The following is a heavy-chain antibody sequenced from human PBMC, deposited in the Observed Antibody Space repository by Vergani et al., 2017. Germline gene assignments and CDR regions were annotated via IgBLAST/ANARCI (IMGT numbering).Heavy chain of an antibody. CDR2: ISGSGGSK. D-gene: IGHD2-2*01. Sequence: EAQPLESGGGFVQPGGSLRLFCAASGFTFSSYAMSWVRQAPGKGLEWVAAISGSGGSKYSADSVKGRFTISRDNSKNTLYLQMNSLRAEDTVVYYCANVCSSTSCYGNAFDIWGQGSLVTVSS. J-gene: IGHJ3*02. V-gene: IGHV3-23*01. CDR1: GFTFSSYA. CDR3: ANVCSSTSCYGNAFDI.